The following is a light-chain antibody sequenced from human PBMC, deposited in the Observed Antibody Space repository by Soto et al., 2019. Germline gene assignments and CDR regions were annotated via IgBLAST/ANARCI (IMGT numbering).Light chain of an antibody. J-gene: IGKJ1*01. CDR3: QQYNSYPGT. V-gene: IGKV1-5*03. CDR1: QTISNS. CDR2: KAS. Sequence: DIQMTQSPSTLSASVGDRVTITCWASQTISNSLAWYQQKPGKAPNLLIYKASSLESGVPSRFSGSGSGTEFTLTISSLQPDDFATYYCQQYNSYPGTFGLGTKVDIK.